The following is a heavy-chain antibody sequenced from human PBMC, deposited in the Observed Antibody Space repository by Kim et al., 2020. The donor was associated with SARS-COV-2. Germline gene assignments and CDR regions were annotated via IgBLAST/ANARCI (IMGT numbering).Heavy chain of an antibody. J-gene: IGHJ3*02. CDR1: GGSISSSSYY. D-gene: IGHD3-22*01. Sequence: SETLSLTCTVSGGSISSSSYYWGWIRQPPGKGLEWIGSIYYSGSTYYNPSLKSRVTIAVDTSKNQFSLKLSSVTAADTAVYYCARVEGRDYYDSSGYYSIADAFDIWGQGTMVTVSS. CDR3: ARVEGRDYYDSSGYYSIADAFDI. V-gene: IGHV4-39*07. CDR2: IYYSGST.